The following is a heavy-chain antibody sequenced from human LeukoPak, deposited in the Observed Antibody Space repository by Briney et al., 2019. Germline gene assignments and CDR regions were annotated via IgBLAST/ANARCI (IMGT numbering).Heavy chain of an antibody. D-gene: IGHD3-9*01. Sequence: PSETLSLTCTVSGGSISSYYWSWIRQPPGKGLEWIGYIYYSGSTNYNPSLKSRVTISVDTSKNQFSLKLSSVTAADTAVYYCARKRDILTGYSAFDIWGQGTMVTVSS. CDR2: IYYSGST. CDR3: ARKRDILTGYSAFDI. CDR1: GGSISSYY. V-gene: IGHV4-59*01. J-gene: IGHJ3*02.